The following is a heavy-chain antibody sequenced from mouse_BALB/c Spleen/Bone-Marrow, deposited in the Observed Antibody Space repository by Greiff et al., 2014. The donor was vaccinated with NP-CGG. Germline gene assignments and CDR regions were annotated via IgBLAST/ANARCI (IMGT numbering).Heavy chain of an antibody. D-gene: IGHD1-1*01. Sequence: EVQRVESGGGLVQPGGSRKLSCAASGFTFSSFGMHWVRQAPEKGLEWVAYISSGSSTIYYADTVMGRFTISRDNPKNTLFLQMTSLRSEDTAMYYCARSGSSSCYFDYWGQGTTLTVSS. CDR1: GFTFSSFG. J-gene: IGHJ2*01. CDR3: ARSGSSSCYFDY. CDR2: ISSGSSTI. V-gene: IGHV5-17*02.